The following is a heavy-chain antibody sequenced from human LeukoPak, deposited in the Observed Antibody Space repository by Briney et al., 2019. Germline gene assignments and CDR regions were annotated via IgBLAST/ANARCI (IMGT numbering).Heavy chain of an antibody. J-gene: IGHJ4*02. Sequence: GGSLRLSCAASGFTFSSYAMHWVRQAPGKGLEYVSAISSNGGSTYYANSVKGRLTISRDNSKNTLYLQMGSLRAEDMAVYYCARSSGSYFHLYYFDYWGQGTLVTVSS. D-gene: IGHD1-26*01. CDR2: ISSNGGST. V-gene: IGHV3-64*01. CDR1: GFTFSSYA. CDR3: ARSSGSYFHLYYFDY.